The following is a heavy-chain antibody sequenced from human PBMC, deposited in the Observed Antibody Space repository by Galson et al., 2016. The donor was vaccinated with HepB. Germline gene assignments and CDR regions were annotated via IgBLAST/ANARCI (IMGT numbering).Heavy chain of an antibody. CDR3: ARDFKLGAPDYMDV. Sequence: SLRLSCAASGFTFSDWDFHWVRRAPGKGLDWVAVISKTGDTTFYGDSVKGRFTISRDNSKNTVDLQIHSLRSEDAAVYFCARDFKLGAPDYMDVWSKGTTVTVS. D-gene: IGHD1-26*01. CDR2: ISKTGDTT. CDR1: GFTFSDWD. J-gene: IGHJ6*03. V-gene: IGHV3-30-3*01.